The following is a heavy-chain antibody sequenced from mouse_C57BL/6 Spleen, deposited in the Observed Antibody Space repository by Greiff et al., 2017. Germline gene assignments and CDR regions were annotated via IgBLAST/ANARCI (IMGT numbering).Heavy chain of an antibody. CDR1: GFTFSSYG. Sequence: EVNLVESGGDLVKPGGSLKLSCAASGFTFSSYGMSWVRQTPDKRLEWVATISSGGSYTYYPDSVKGRFTISRDNAKNTLYLQMSSLKSEDTAMYYCARRDYDAWFAYWGQGTLVTVSA. V-gene: IGHV5-6*02. D-gene: IGHD2-4*01. CDR2: ISSGGSYT. CDR3: ARRDYDAWFAY. J-gene: IGHJ3*01.